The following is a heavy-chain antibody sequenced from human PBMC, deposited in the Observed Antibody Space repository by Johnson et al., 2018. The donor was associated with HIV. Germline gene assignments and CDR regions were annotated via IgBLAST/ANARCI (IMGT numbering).Heavy chain of an antibody. CDR3: ARGTPGIAAAGPTHPSAFDI. V-gene: IGHV3-23*04. Sequence: VQLVESGGGVVQPGRSLRLSCAASGFTFSSYAMSWVRQAPGKGLEWVSAISGSGGSTYYADSVKGRFTISRDNSKNSLYLQMNSLSAGDTAVYYCARGTPGIAAAGPTHPSAFDIWGQGTMVTVSS. CDR1: GFTFSSYA. J-gene: IGHJ3*02. CDR2: ISGSGGST. D-gene: IGHD6-13*01.